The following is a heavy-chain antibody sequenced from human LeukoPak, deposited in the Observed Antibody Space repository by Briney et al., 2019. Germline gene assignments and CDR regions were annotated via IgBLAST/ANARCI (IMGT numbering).Heavy chain of an antibody. Sequence: SETLSLTCTVSGGSISSSSYYWGWIRQPPGKGLEWIGSIYYSGSTYYNPSLKSRVTISVDTSKNQFSLKLSSVTAADTAVYYCARQKLYYDFWSGPSTFDYWGQGTLVTVSS. CDR1: GGSISSSSYY. D-gene: IGHD3-3*01. V-gene: IGHV4-39*07. CDR2: IYYSGST. CDR3: ARQKLYYDFWSGPSTFDY. J-gene: IGHJ4*02.